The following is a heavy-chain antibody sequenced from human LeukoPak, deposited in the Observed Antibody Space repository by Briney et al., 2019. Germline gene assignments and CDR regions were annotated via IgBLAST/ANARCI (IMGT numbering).Heavy chain of an antibody. CDR3: ARSHDYGEGGYFDF. J-gene: IGHJ4*02. D-gene: IGHD4-17*01. CDR1: GFSFNNYA. V-gene: IGHV3-33*01. CDR2: IWHDGSNR. Sequence: GSLRLSCAASGFSFNNYAMHWARQAPGKGLEWVAVIWHDGSNRYYADSVKGRFTISRDNSKNTLFLQMNTMRAEDTAVYYCARSHDYGEGGYFDFWGQGTLVTVSS.